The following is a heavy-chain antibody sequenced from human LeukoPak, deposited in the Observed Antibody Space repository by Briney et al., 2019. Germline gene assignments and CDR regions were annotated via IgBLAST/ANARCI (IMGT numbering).Heavy chain of an antibody. D-gene: IGHD1-26*01. J-gene: IGHJ4*02. CDR1: GCTFSNAW. V-gene: IGHV3-15*01. CDR3: TTGGGVGARPY. Sequence: SGGSLRLSCAASGCTFSNAWMSWVRQAPGKGLEWVGRIKRKTDGGTTDYAAPVTGRFTISRDDSKNTRYLQMNSLKTEDTAVYYCTTGGGVGARPYWGKGTLVTVSS. CDR2: IKRKTDGGTT.